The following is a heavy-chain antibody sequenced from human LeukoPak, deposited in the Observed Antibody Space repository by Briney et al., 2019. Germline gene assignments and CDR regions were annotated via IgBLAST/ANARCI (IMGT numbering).Heavy chain of an antibody. Sequence: PGRSLRLSCAASGFTFDDYAMHWVRQVPGKGLEWVSGISWNSDSIGYADSVKGRFTISRDNAKNTLYLQMNSLRAEDTAVYYCARESVRGVIRNWGQGTLVTVSS. CDR3: ARESVRGVIRN. J-gene: IGHJ4*02. V-gene: IGHV3-9*01. CDR1: GFTFDDYA. CDR2: ISWNSDSI. D-gene: IGHD3-10*01.